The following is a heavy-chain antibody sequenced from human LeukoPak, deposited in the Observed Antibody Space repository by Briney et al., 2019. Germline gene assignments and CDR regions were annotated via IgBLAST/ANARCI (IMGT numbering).Heavy chain of an antibody. V-gene: IGHV3-30-3*01. CDR2: ISYDGSNK. CDR1: GFTFSSYA. Sequence: PGGSLRLSCAASGFTFSSYAMHWVRQAPGKGLEWVAVISYDGSNKYYADSVKGRFTISRDNSKNTLYLQMNSLRAEDTAVYYCARVRSNGAFDIWGQGTMVTVSS. CDR3: ARVRSNGAFDI. D-gene: IGHD4-11*01. J-gene: IGHJ3*02.